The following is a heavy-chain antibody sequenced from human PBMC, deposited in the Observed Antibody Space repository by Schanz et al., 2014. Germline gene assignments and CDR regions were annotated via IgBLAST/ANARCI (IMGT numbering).Heavy chain of an antibody. CDR2: ISSSGGST. V-gene: IGHV3-23*01. CDR3: ARVKYCTITRCYRTETEGIYYMDV. J-gene: IGHJ6*03. Sequence: MQLLESGGGLVQPGGSLRLSCAASGFTFSSYAMSWVRQAPGKGLEWVSAISSSGGSTYYADSVKGRFTISRDNSKNTLYLQMKSLRAEDTAVYYCARVKYCTITRCYRTETEGIYYMDVWGKGTTVTVSS. D-gene: IGHD2-2*01. CDR1: GFTFSSYA.